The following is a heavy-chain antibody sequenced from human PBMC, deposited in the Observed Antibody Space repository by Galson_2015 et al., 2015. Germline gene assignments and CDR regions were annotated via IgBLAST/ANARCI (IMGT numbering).Heavy chain of an antibody. V-gene: IGHV3-30*04. Sequence: SLRLSCAASGFTFGSYVMNWVRQAPGKGLEWVADISYNGSNKYYADSVKGRFTISRDSSKSTVYLQMNSLRVEDTAVYYCARDQCVNDHPSGYYYYMDVWGKGTTVTVSS. J-gene: IGHJ6*03. CDR3: ARDQCVNDHPSGYYYYMDV. D-gene: IGHD1-14*01. CDR2: ISYNGSNK. CDR1: GFTFGSYV.